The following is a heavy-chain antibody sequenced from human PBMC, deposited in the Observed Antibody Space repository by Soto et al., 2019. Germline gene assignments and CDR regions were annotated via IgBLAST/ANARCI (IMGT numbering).Heavy chain of an antibody. CDR1: GGSISSGGYS. J-gene: IGHJ1*01. Sequence: PSETLSLTCAVSGGSISSGGYSWSWIRQPPGKGLEWIGYIYHSGSTYYNPSLKSRVTISVDRSKNQFSLKLSSVTAADSAVYYCASRNSPPFLAYWGQGTLVTVSS. CDR3: ASRNSPPFLAY. V-gene: IGHV4-30-2*01. CDR2: IYHSGST. D-gene: IGHD4-4*01.